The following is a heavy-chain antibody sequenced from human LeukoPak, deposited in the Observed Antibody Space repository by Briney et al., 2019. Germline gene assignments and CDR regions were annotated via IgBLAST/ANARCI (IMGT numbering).Heavy chain of an antibody. V-gene: IGHV3-23*01. CDR3: ARDGSGWYNWFDP. D-gene: IGHD6-19*01. J-gene: IGHJ5*02. Sequence: PGGSLRLSCAASGFTFSSYAMTWVRQAPGKGLEWVSAISGSGGRTHYADSVKGRFTISRDNSKNTLYLQMNSLRAEDTAVYYCARDGSGWYNWFDPWGQGTLVTVSS. CDR1: GFTFSSYA. CDR2: ISGSGGRT.